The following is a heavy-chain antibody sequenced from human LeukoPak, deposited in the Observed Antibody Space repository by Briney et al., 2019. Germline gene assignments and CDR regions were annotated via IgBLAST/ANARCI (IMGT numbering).Heavy chain of an antibody. D-gene: IGHD4-17*01. J-gene: IGHJ5*01. CDR2: IKEDGSDK. CDR3: ARLKDAVTIFDC. CDR1: GFTFAHYW. Sequence: GGSLRLSCIASGFTFAHYWMSWVRQAPGKGLEWVASIKEDGSDKYYVDSVKGRFTISRDNTKNSLYMQMNSLRAEDTAVYYCARLKDAVTIFDCWGQGILVTVSS. V-gene: IGHV3-7*01.